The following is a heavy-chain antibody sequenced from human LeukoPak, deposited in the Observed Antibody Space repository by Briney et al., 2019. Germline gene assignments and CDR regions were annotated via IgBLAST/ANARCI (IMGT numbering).Heavy chain of an antibody. J-gene: IGHJ4*02. Sequence: LPGGSLRLSCAASGFTFSSYAMSWVRQAPGKGLEWVSAISGSGGGTYYADSVKGRFTISRNNSKNTLYLQMNSLRAEDTAVYYCAKELQFPRGYPLRGGQGTLVTVSS. CDR2: ISGSGGGT. CDR3: AKELQFPRGYPLR. CDR1: GFTFSSYA. D-gene: IGHD5-12*01. V-gene: IGHV3-23*01.